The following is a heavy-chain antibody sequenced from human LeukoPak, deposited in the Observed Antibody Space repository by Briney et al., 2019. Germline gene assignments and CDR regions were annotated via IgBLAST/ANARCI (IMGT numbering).Heavy chain of an antibody. CDR3: ARGPHRVKYYPVDV. Sequence: GSLRLSCAASGFTFSSFDMHWVRQPTGQGLEWVSTIGTASDTYYPGSVEGRFTLSRDNAKNSLYLQMNSLTAGDTAVYYCARGPHRVKYYPVDVWGKGTTATVTS. V-gene: IGHV3-13*01. CDR2: IGTASDT. J-gene: IGHJ6*04. D-gene: IGHD1-26*01. CDR1: GFTFSSFD.